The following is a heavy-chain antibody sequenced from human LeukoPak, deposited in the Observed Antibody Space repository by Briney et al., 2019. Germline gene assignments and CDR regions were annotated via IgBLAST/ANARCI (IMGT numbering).Heavy chain of an antibody. D-gene: IGHD2-15*01. Sequence: SETLSLTCTVSGGSISSSSYYWGWIRQPPGKGLEWIGSIYYSGSTYYNPSLKSRVTISVDTSKNQFSLKLSPVTAADTAVYYCARDPSGVAGRSWFDPWGQGTLVTVSS. CDR1: GGSISSSSYY. V-gene: IGHV4-39*07. J-gene: IGHJ5*02. CDR2: IYYSGST. CDR3: ARDPSGVAGRSWFDP.